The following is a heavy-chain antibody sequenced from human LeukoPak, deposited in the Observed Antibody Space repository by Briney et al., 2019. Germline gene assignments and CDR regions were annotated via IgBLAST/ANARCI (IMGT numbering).Heavy chain of an antibody. J-gene: IGHJ4*02. Sequence: QPGRSLRLSCAASGFTFSSYAMHWVRQAPGKGLEWVAVISYDGSNKYYADSVKGRFTISRDNSKNTLYLQMNSLGAEDTAVYYCARGGYDFWSGLQYYWGQGTLVTVSS. CDR2: ISYDGSNK. V-gene: IGHV3-30*04. CDR1: GFTFSSYA. CDR3: ARGGYDFWSGLQYY. D-gene: IGHD3-3*01.